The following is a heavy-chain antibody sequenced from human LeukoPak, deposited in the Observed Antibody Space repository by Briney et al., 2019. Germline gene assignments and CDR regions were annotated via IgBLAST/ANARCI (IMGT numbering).Heavy chain of an antibody. V-gene: IGHV5-51*01. CDR1: GFSFTSYW. CDR3: ARHQTYYYYYMDV. Sequence: GASLQICCKGSGFSFTSYWIGWVRPVPGKGREWMGIIYPGDSDTRYSPSFQGQVTISADKSISTDYLKWSSLKASDTAMYYCARHQTYYYYYMDVWGKGTTVTVSS. J-gene: IGHJ6*03. CDR2: IYPGDSDT.